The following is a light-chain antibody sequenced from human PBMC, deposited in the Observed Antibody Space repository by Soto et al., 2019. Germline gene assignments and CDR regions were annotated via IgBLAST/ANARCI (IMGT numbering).Light chain of an antibody. CDR2: AAS. Sequence: DIQMTQSPSSLSASVGDRVTVTCRASLSISTFLNWYQQKPGKAPKLLIHAASSLQSGVPSRFSGGGSGTDFTLTITSLQPEDFATYYCQQSYIKPYTFGQGTKLVIK. V-gene: IGKV1-39*01. CDR3: QQSYIKPYT. CDR1: LSISTF. J-gene: IGKJ2*01.